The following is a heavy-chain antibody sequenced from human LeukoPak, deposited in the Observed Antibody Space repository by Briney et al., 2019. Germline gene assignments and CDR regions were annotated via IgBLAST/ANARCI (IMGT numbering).Heavy chain of an antibody. CDR1: GFTFSSYG. D-gene: IGHD3-9*01. J-gene: IGHJ4*02. Sequence: GGSLTLSCAASGFTFSSYGMHWVRQAPGKGLEWVAVIWYDGSNKYYADSVKGRFTISRDNSKNTLYLQMNSLRAEDTAVYYCARESRYFDWLLPLDYWGQGTLVTVSS. CDR3: ARESRYFDWLLPLDY. V-gene: IGHV3-33*08. CDR2: IWYDGSNK.